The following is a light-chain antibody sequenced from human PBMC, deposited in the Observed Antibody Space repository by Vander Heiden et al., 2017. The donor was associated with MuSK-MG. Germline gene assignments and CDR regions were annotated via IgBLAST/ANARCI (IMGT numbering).Light chain of an antibody. V-gene: IGKV1-39*01. CDR2: AAS. Sequence: DIQMTQSPSSLSASVGDRVTITCRASQTISRSLNWYQQKPGEAPKLLIYAASSLQSGVPSRFSGSGSGADFTLTISSLQPEDFATYYCQQSDSHPPWTFGRGTKVEIK. CDR1: QTISRS. CDR3: QQSDSHPPWT. J-gene: IGKJ1*01.